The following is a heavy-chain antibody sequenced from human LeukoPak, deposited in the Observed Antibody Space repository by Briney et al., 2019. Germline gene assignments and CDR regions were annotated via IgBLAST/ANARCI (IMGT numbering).Heavy chain of an antibody. Sequence: SETLSLTCTVSGGSISSYHWSWIRQPPGKGLEWIGYIYYSGSTNYNPSLKSRVTISVDTSKNQFSLKLSSVTAADTAVYYCARDIRTGYYYGSGSYPYNWFDPWGQGTLVTVSS. CDR2: IYYSGST. V-gene: IGHV4-59*01. CDR3: ARDIRTGYYYGSGSYPYNWFDP. CDR1: GGSISSYH. J-gene: IGHJ5*02. D-gene: IGHD3-10*01.